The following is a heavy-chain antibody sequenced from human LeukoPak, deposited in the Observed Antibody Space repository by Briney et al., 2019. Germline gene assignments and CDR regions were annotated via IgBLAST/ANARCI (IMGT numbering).Heavy chain of an antibody. CDR1: GFTFSSYW. J-gene: IGHJ6*02. CDR2: INHNGNVN. D-gene: IGHD3-3*01. CDR3: ARDSYDFWSGYPYSYYYYYGMDV. Sequence: GGSLRLSCAASGFTFSSYWMNWARQAPGKGLEWVASINHNGNVNYYVDSVKGRFTISRDNAKNSLYLQMSNLRAEDTAVYYCARDSYDFWSGYPYSYYYYYGMDVWGQGTTVTVSS. V-gene: IGHV3-7*01.